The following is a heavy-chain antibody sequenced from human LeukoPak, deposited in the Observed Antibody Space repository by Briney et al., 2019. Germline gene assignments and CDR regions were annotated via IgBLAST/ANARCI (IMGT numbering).Heavy chain of an antibody. CDR3: AELGITMIGGV. D-gene: IGHD3-10*02. Sequence: GGSLRLSCAASGFTFSSYEMNWVSQAPGKGLEWVSYISSSGSTIYYADSVKGRFTISRDNAKNSLYLQMNSLRAEDTAVYYCAELGITMIGGVWGQGTLVTVSS. CDR2: ISSSGSTI. V-gene: IGHV3-48*03. CDR1: GFTFSSYE. J-gene: IGHJ4*02.